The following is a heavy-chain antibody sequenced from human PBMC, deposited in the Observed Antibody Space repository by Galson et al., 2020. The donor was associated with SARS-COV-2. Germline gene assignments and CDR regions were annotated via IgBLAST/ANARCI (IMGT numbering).Heavy chain of an antibody. CDR3: ATGPPYCSGGSCYWFDP. CDR1: GYTLTELS. V-gene: IGHV1-24*01. CDR2: FDPEDGET. Sequence: GESLKISCKVSGYTLTELSMHWVRQAPGTGLEWMGGFDPEDGETIYAQKFQGRVTMTEDTSTDTAYMELSSLRSEDTAVYYCATGPPYCSGGSCYWFDPWGQGTLVTVSS. D-gene: IGHD2-15*01. J-gene: IGHJ5*02.